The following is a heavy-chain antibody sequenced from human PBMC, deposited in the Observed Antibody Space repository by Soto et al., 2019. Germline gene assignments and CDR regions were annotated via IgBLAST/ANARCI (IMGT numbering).Heavy chain of an antibody. V-gene: IGHV1-2*02. CDR3: ARQLLYDYVWGSYRYTRPFDY. J-gene: IGHJ4*02. CDR2: INPNSGGT. Sequence: GASVKVSCKASGYTFTGYYMHWVRQAPGQGLEWMGWINPNSGGTNYAQKFQGRVTMTRDTSISTAYMELSRLRSDDTAVYYCARQLLYDYVWGSYRYTRPFDYWGQGTLVTVS. D-gene: IGHD3-16*02. CDR1: GYTFTGYY.